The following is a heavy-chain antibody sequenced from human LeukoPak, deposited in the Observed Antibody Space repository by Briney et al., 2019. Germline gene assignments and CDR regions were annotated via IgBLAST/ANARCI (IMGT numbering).Heavy chain of an antibody. J-gene: IGHJ5*02. CDR2: IYFGGTT. Sequence: SETLSLTCSVSGGSIKSYYWSWIRQPPGKGLEWLGNIYFGGTTDYNSFLKSRLTISVDTFKNQLSLNLQSVTAADTATYYCARHRSDTGGKKGVNWFDPWGQGTLVTVSS. D-gene: IGHD4-23*01. CDR3: ARHRSDTGGKKGVNWFDP. V-gene: IGHV4-59*01. CDR1: GGSIKSYY.